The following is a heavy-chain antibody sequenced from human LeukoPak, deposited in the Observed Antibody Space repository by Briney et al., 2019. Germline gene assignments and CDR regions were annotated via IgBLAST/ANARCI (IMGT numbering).Heavy chain of an antibody. D-gene: IGHD1-26*01. CDR3: ASLSGSRGSAFDI. CDR1: GLTFSNYW. J-gene: IGHJ3*02. V-gene: IGHV3-74*01. Sequence: GGSLRLSCAVSGLTFSNYWMHWVRQAPGKGLEWVSLIYTDGRTTFYADSVQGRFTISRDNARNTLYLQMNSLRAGDTAVYYCASLSGSRGSAFDIWGQGTMVTVSS. CDR2: IYTDGRTT.